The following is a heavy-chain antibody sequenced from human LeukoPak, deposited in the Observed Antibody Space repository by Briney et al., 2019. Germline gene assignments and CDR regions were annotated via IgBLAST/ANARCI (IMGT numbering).Heavy chain of an antibody. CDR2: IIPIFGTA. CDR3: ARDRRHGDYDEY. V-gene: IGHV1-69*13. Sequence: ASVKVSCKASGGTFSSYAISWMRQAPGQGLEWMGGIIPIFGTANYAQKFQGRVTITADESTSTAYMELSSLRSEDTAVYYCARDRRHGDYDEYWGQGTLVTVSS. D-gene: IGHD4-17*01. CDR1: GGTFSSYA. J-gene: IGHJ4*02.